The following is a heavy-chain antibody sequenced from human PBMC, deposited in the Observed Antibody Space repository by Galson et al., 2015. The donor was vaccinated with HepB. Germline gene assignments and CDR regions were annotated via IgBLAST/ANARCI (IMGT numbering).Heavy chain of an antibody. D-gene: IGHD2-2*01. CDR2: ISGSGDSA. V-gene: IGHV3-23*01. CDR1: GFTFSSYG. J-gene: IGHJ4*02. Sequence: SLRLSCAASGFTFSSYGMSWVRQAPGKGLEWVSAISGSGDSAYYTDSEKGRFAISRDNSKNTVSLQMSSLRVEDTAVYYCAKACTSCSGDYWGQGILVTVSS. CDR3: AKACTSCSGDY.